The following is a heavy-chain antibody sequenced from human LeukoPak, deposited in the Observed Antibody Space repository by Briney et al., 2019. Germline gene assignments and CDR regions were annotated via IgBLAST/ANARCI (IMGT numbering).Heavy chain of an antibody. CDR1: GFTFSRYA. D-gene: IGHD4-17*01. J-gene: IGHJ4*02. CDR3: ALRFYGDSESC. Sequence: GGSLRLSCAASGFTFSRYAMSWVRQAPGKGLEWVSGISDSGSSTNYADSVKGRYTISRDNSKNTLYLQMISLRAEDTAVYYCALRFYGDSESCWGQGTLVTVSS. CDR2: ISDSGSST. V-gene: IGHV3-23*01.